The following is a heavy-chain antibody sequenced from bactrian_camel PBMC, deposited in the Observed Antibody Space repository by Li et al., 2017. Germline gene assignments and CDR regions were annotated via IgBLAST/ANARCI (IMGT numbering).Heavy chain of an antibody. CDR2: INTGDGTS. CDR3: AADLTGWGTYCSGGYCPFGY. Sequence: HVQLVESGGGSVQAGGSLRLSCAVSGITYSGYSMGWFRQAPGKEREGVAAINTGDGTSYYADSVKGRFTISQDNVKNTLYLQMNSLKTEDTAVYYCAADLTGWGTYCSGGYCPFGYWGQGTQVTVS. CDR1: GITYSGYS. V-gene: IGHV3S54*01. D-gene: IGHD2*01. J-gene: IGHJ6*01.